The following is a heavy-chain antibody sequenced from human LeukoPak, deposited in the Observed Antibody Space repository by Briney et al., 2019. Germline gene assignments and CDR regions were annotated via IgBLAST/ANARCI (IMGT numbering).Heavy chain of an antibody. CDR1: GDSFTNFY. CDR2: IYGSGST. V-gene: IGHV4-59*08. D-gene: IGHD6-19*01. J-gene: IGHJ4*02. Sequence: SETLSLTCTVSGDSFTNFYWSWIRQPPGKGLEWIGFIYGSGSTNYNPSLKSRVTISVDTSKNQFSLKLSSVTAADTAVYYCARSSEWLAPPDYWGQGTLVTVSS. CDR3: ARSSEWLAPPDY.